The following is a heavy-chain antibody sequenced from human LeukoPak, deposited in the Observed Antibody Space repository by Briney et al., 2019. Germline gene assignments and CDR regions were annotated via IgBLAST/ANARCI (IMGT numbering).Heavy chain of an antibody. J-gene: IGHJ2*01. CDR2: IYTTGAGST. D-gene: IGHD3/OR15-3a*01. CDR3: ARGQIYDYWTPVSWKLDL. CDR1: GFSITSGYF. V-gene: IGHV4-38-2*02. Sequence: SETLSLTCSVSGFSITSGYFWGWIRQSPGKGLGWIGNIYTTGAGSTYYNPSVKSRVTLFSDKAKNQLSLKMNSVTAADTAVYYCARGQIYDYWTPVSWKLDLWGRGTLVSVSS.